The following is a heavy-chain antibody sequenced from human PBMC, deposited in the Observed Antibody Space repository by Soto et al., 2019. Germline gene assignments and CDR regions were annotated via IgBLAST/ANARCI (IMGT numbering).Heavy chain of an antibody. J-gene: IGHJ5*02. Sequence: KTSETLSLTCTVSGGSVSSGSYYWSWIRQPPGKGLEWIGYIYYSGSTNYNPSLKSRVTISVDTSKNQFSLKLSSVTAADTAVYYCERDNYRSGGSCYSDPWGQGTLVTVYS. CDR3: ERDNYRSGGSCYSDP. CDR1: GGSVSSGSYY. V-gene: IGHV4-61*01. CDR2: IYYSGST. D-gene: IGHD2-15*01.